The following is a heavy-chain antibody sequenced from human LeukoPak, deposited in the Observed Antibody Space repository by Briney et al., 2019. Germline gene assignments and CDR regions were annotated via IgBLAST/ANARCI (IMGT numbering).Heavy chain of an antibody. CDR3: AREDGYCSGGNCYSYFDS. J-gene: IGHJ4*02. Sequence: GGSLRLSCAASGFSFSTQRMHWVRQAPGKGLVWVSYINIDERITGYADSVKGRFTISRDNARNSVFLQMNSLRAEDTAVYYCAREDGYCSGGNCYSYFDSWGQGTLVTVSS. CDR1: GFSFSTQR. D-gene: IGHD2-15*01. CDR2: INIDERIT. V-gene: IGHV3-74*01.